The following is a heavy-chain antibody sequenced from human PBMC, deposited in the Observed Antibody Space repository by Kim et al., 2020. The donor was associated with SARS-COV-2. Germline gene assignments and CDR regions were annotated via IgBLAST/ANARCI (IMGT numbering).Heavy chain of an antibody. CDR3: VHSADWNYYFDY. J-gene: IGHJ4*02. D-gene: IGHD1-7*01. Sequence: RYSPSLRSRLTITKDTSKNQVVLTMTNMDPVDTATYYCVHSADWNYYFDYWGQGALVTVSS. V-gene: IGHV2-5*01.